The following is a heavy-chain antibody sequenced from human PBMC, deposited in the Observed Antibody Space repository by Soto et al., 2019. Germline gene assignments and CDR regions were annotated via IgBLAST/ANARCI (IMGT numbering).Heavy chain of an antibody. Sequence: PGGSLRLSCAASGFTFSSYGMHWVRQAPGKGLEWVAGIWYDGSNKYYADSVKGRFTISRDNSKNTLYLQMNSLRAEDTAVYYCARGPAYYYYYGMDVWGQGTTVTVS. CDR1: GFTFSSYG. CDR3: ARGPAYYYYYGMDV. CDR2: IWYDGSNK. J-gene: IGHJ6*02. V-gene: IGHV3-33*01.